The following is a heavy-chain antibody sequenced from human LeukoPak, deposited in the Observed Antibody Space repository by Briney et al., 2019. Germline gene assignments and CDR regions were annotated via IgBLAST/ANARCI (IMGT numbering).Heavy chain of an antibody. V-gene: IGHV4-39*02. CDR2: VYNSGTT. D-gene: IGHD4-23*01. CDR1: GYSISTDTCY. CDR3: ARESDTVVTPFPFDY. J-gene: IGHJ4*02. Sequence: SETLSLTCAVSGYSISTDTCYWGWIRQPPGKGLEWIASVYNSGTTYYNSSLKSRVTISVDASKNQFSLKLTSATAADTAVYYCARESDTVVTPFPFDYWGQGTLVTVSS.